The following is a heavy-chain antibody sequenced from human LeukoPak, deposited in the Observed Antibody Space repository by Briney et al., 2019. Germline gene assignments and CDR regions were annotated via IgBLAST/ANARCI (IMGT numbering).Heavy chain of an antibody. CDR2: IKQDGSDK. Sequence: GGSLRLSCAASGFTFTTYWMTWVRQAPGKGLEWVANIKQDGSDKYYVDSVKGRFTISRDNAKTSLYLQMNSLRAEDTAVYYCARDLSGVAGYTYGRGIDYWGQGTLVTVSS. J-gene: IGHJ4*02. CDR3: ARDLSGVAGYTYGRGIDY. V-gene: IGHV3-7*01. CDR1: GFTFTTYW. D-gene: IGHD5-18*01.